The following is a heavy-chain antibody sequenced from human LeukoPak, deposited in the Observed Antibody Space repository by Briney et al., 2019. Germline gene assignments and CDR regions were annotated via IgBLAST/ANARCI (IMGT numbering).Heavy chain of an antibody. Sequence: GGSLRLSCAASGFTFSSYSMNWVRQAPGKGLEWVSYISSSSSTIYYADSVKGRFTISRDNAKNSLYLQMNSLRAEDTAVYYCARDAVVVVAAPHNWFDTWGQGTLFTVSS. CDR3: ARDAVVVVAAPHNWFDT. V-gene: IGHV3-48*01. D-gene: IGHD2-15*01. CDR1: GFTFSSYS. CDR2: ISSSSSTI. J-gene: IGHJ5*02.